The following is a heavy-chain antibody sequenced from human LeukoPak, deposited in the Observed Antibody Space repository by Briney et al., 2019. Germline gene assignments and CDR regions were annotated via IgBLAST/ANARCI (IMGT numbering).Heavy chain of an antibody. J-gene: IGHJ6*01. CDR1: GFTFISYW. CDR3: ARGPRFVVVPDAIVWITSVNLYYSYGTDV. D-gene: IGHD2-2*01. V-gene: IGHV3-74*01. CDR2: IKSDGSST. Sequence: LAGGSVRLSWAASGFTFISYWMHWVRHAAGKGLVWVSCIKSDGSSTSYADSVTRHFTNSRENAKNTLYLQMNSPSGEDTAVYYCARGPRFVVVPDAIVWITSVNLYYSYGTDVWGQGTTVTASS.